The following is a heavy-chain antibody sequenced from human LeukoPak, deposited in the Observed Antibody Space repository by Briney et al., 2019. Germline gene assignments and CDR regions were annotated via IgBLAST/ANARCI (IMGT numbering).Heavy chain of an antibody. Sequence: PSETLSLTCTVPGGSISIYYWTWIRQPPGKGLEWIGYIYYSGSTNYNPSLKSRVTISVDTSKNQFSLKLSSVTAADTAVYYCAAGSESYDSRGYSYYFDYWGQGTLVTVSS. CDR3: AAGSESYDSRGYSYYFDY. V-gene: IGHV4-59*01. CDR2: IYYSGST. CDR1: GGSISIYY. J-gene: IGHJ4*02. D-gene: IGHD3-22*01.